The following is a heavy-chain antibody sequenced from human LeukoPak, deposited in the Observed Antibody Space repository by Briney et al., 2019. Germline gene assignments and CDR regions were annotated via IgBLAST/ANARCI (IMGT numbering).Heavy chain of an antibody. D-gene: IGHD5-18*01. CDR3: ARSGQIQLAFDY. V-gene: IGHV1-2*04. J-gene: IGHJ4*02. CDR1: GYTFTDYY. Sequence: GASVKVSCKASGYTFTDYYMHWVRQGPGQGLVWMGWINPNSGGTNYAQKFQGWVTMTRDTSISTAYMELSRLRSDDTAVYYCARSGQIQLAFDYWGQGTLVTVSS. CDR2: INPNSGGT.